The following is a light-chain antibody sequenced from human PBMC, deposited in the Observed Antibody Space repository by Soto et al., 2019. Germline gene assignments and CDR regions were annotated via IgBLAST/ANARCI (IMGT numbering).Light chain of an antibody. CDR2: DVT. Sequence: QSALTQTRSVSGSPGQSVTISCTGSSNDVGNYNYVSWYQQHPGKAPKVIIYDVTKRPAGVPDRFSGSKSGNTASLTISGLHSDDEADYYCCSYAGRQRVFGGGTQLTVL. CDR1: SNDVGNYNY. CDR3: CSYAGRQRV. J-gene: IGLJ3*02. V-gene: IGLV2-11*01.